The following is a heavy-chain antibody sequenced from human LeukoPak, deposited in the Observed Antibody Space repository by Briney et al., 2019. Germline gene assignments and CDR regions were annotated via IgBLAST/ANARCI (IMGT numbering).Heavy chain of an antibody. CDR1: GFTFGNYA. J-gene: IGHJ4*02. CDR2: IRSKAYGGTA. Sequence: PGGSLRLSSTGYGFTFGNYAMSWVRQAPGNGLEWVAFIRSKAYGGTAEYAASVKGRFTMSRDDSKGIAYLQMNSLKTEDTGVYYCTSPDFWSGYSDYWGQGTLVTVSS. V-gene: IGHV3-49*04. CDR3: TSPDFWSGYSDY. D-gene: IGHD3-3*01.